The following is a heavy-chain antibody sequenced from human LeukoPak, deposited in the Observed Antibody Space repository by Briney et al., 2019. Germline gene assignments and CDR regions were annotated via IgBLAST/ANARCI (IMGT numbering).Heavy chain of an antibody. CDR1: GGSISSSNW. Sequence: NPSETLSLTCAVSGGSISSSNWWSWVRQPPGKGLEWIGEIYHSGSTNYNPSLKSRVTISVDKSKNQFSLKLSSVTAADTAVYYCAREGIVGATIFDYWGQGTLVTVSS. V-gene: IGHV4-4*02. J-gene: IGHJ4*02. CDR3: AREGIVGATIFDY. D-gene: IGHD1-26*01. CDR2: IYHSGST.